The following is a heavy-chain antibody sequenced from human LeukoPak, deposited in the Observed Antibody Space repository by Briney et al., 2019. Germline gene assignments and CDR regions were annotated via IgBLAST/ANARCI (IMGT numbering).Heavy chain of an antibody. CDR1: GGSISSYY. V-gene: IGHV4-59*01. Sequence: KPSETLSLTCTVSGGSISSYYWSWLRQPPGKGLEWIGYIYDSGSTSYNPSLKSRVTISVDTSKNQFSLKLSSVTAADTAVYYCARTDWNYMYFDYWGQGTLVTVSS. J-gene: IGHJ4*02. CDR2: IYDSGST. CDR3: ARTDWNYMYFDY. D-gene: IGHD1-7*01.